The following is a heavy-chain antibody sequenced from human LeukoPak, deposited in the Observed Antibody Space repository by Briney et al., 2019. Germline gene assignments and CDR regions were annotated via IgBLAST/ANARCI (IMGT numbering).Heavy chain of an antibody. D-gene: IGHD3-10*01. CDR3: ARVDYYGSGSTGPLDH. CDR2: IIPIFGTA. J-gene: IGHJ4*02. CDR1: GGTFSSYA. V-gene: IGHV1-69*13. Sequence: ASVEVSCKASGGTFSSYAISWVRQAPGQGLEWMGGIIPIFGTANYAQKFQGRVTITADESTSTAYMELSSLRSEDTAVYYCARVDYYGSGSTGPLDHWGQGTLVTVSS.